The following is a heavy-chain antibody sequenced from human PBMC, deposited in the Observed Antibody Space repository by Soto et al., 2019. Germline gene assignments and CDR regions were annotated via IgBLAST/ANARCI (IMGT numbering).Heavy chain of an antibody. CDR3: AREQLQVVIPDY. D-gene: IGHD6-13*01. Sequence: EVQLVESGGGLVQPGGSLRLSCAASGFTFSSYWINWVRQAPGKGLEWVANIKQDGREQYYLDSVKGRFTISRDNTKNSLYRQMNSLRAEDTAVDYWAREQLQVVIPDYWGQGTLVTVSS. V-gene: IGHV3-7*01. J-gene: IGHJ4*02. CDR2: IKQDGREQ. CDR1: GFTFSSYW.